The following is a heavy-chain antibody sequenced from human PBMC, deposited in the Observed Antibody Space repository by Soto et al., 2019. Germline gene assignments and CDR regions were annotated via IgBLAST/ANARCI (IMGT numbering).Heavy chain of an antibody. CDR1: GFTFSTYA. CDR2: ISYDGTHK. J-gene: IGHJ6*02. Sequence: GGSLRLSCAASGFTFSTYAMHWVRQAPGKGLEWVAVISYDGTHKYYAESVKGQYTIYRDNSQNKLYVQINRLSAEDTALYYYARLDRWQLVSNYYGMDVWGQATTVTVS. CDR3: ARLDRWQLVSNYYGMDV. D-gene: IGHD1-26*01. V-gene: IGHV3-30*04.